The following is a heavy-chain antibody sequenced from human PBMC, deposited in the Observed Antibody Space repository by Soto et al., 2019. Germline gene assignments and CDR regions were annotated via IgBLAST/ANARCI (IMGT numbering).Heavy chain of an antibody. CDR2: INQSGST. Sequence: QVQLQQWGAGLLKPSETQSITCAVYGGSFSGYYWSWIRQPPGKGLEWIGEINQSGSTDYNPSLKSRLTISVDTSKNQFPLKLSPVTAADTAVYYCARRGSSHMVRGVTTVIDYWGQGTLVTVSS. J-gene: IGHJ4*02. V-gene: IGHV4-34*01. D-gene: IGHD3-10*01. CDR3: ARRGSSHMVRGVTTVIDY. CDR1: GGSFSGYY.